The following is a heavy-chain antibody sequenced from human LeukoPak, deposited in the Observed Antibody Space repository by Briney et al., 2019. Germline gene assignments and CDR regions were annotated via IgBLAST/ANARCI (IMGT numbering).Heavy chain of an antibody. Sequence: SETLSLTCTVSGGSISSYYWSWIRQPAGKRLEWIGRIYTSGSTNHNPSLKSRVTMSVDTSKNQFSLKLSSVTAADTAVYYCARDYYVLDYYYYYMDVWGKGTTVTISS. J-gene: IGHJ6*03. CDR3: ARDYYVLDYYYYYMDV. CDR2: IYTSGST. CDR1: GGSISSYY. V-gene: IGHV4-4*07. D-gene: IGHD3-10*02.